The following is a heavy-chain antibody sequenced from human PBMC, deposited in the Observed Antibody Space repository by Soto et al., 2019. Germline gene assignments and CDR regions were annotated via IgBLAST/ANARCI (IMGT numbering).Heavy chain of an antibody. CDR2: IYSGGNT. CDR3: ARALVEDPEHPRLDAFDL. Sequence: PXACLRLSCAACGFSFSGHYPHWVRQAPGRGLDWVSSIYSGGNTYSSDSVKGRFTVSRDNSKNTLYLQMNNLRPEDTAVYYCARALVEDPEHPRLDAFDLWGQGTMVTVSS. CDR1: GFSFSGHY. V-gene: IGHV3-53*01. J-gene: IGHJ3*01.